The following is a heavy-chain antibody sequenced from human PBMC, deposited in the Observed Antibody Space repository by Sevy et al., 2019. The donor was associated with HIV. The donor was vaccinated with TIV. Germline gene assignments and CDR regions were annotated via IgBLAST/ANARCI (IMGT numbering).Heavy chain of an antibody. V-gene: IGHV3-30-3*01. Sequence: GGSLRLSCAASGFTFSNMHWVRQAPGKGLEWVAVISYDGSNKYYADSVKGRFTISRDKSKDTLYLQMNSLRTEDTAVYYCARDHGDWQLLNYFDYWGQGTLVTVSS. CDR1: GFTFSN. CDR3: ARDHGDWQLLNYFDY. CDR2: ISYDGSNK. J-gene: IGHJ4*02. D-gene: IGHD6-6*01.